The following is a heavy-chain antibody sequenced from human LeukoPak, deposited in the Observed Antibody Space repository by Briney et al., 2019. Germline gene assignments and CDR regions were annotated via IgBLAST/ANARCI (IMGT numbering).Heavy chain of an antibody. CDR2: INSDGSIT. J-gene: IGHJ4*02. CDR1: GFTFSGSA. Sequence: GGSLRLSCAASGFTFSGSAMHWVRQAPGKGLVWVSRINSDGSITTYADSVKGRFTISRDNAKNTLYLQMNSLRAEDTAVYYCARDRVYCGSTSCYAYYFDYWGQGTLVTVSS. V-gene: IGHV3-74*01. D-gene: IGHD2-2*01. CDR3: ARDRVYCGSTSCYAYYFDY.